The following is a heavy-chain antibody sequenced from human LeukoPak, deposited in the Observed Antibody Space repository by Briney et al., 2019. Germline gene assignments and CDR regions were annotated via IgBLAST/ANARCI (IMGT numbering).Heavy chain of an antibody. V-gene: IGHV4-39*01. CDR1: GDSISGISYY. D-gene: IGHD1-26*01. Sequence: SETLSLTCSVCGDSISGISYYWGWIRQPPGKGLEWIGKIYYSGSSYNNPSLESRVVISLDTSRNQFSLKLTSVTATDTAVYYCARQGAVGATGFDFWGQGILVTVSS. CDR2: IYYSGSS. J-gene: IGHJ4*02. CDR3: ARQGAVGATGFDF.